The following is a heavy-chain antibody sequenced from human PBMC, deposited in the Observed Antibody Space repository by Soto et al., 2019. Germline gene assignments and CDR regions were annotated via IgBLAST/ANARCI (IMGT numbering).Heavy chain of an antibody. V-gene: IGHV1-18*01. D-gene: IGHD2-15*01. Sequence: ASVKVSCKASGYTFTSYGISWVRQAPGQGLEWMGWISAYNGNTNYAQKLQGRVTMTTDTSTSTAYMELRSLRSDDTAGYYCASPRDCSGGSCYGDKFDYWGQGTLVTVSS. CDR3: ASPRDCSGGSCYGDKFDY. CDR1: GYTFTSYG. J-gene: IGHJ4*02. CDR2: ISAYNGNT.